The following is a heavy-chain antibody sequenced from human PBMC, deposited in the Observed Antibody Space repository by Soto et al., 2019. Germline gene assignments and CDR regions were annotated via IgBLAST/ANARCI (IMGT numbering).Heavy chain of an antibody. CDR1: GGSISSSSYY. CDR2: IYYSGST. V-gene: IGHV4-39*01. Sequence: LSLTCTVSGGSISSSSYYWGWILQPPVKGLEWIGSIYYSGSTYYNPSLKSRVTISVDTSKNQFSLKLSSVTAADTAVYYCARQKVGATLYYYYGMDVWGQGTTVTVSS. CDR3: ARQKVGATLYYYYGMDV. J-gene: IGHJ6*02. D-gene: IGHD1-26*01.